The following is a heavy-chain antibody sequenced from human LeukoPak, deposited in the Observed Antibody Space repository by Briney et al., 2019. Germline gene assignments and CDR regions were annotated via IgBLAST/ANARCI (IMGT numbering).Heavy chain of an antibody. V-gene: IGHV3-64*01. CDR1: GFTFNNHS. CDR3: ARPHGAHDFWSGPSHV. J-gene: IGHJ6*02. Sequence: GSLRLSFSASGFTFNNHSKHLVRPAPREGLEFVSTINSNGGSTYYANSVKGRFTISRDNSKNTLYLQMGSLRAEDMAVYYCARPHGAHDFWSGPSHVWGQGTTVTVSS. D-gene: IGHD3-3*01. CDR2: INSNGGST.